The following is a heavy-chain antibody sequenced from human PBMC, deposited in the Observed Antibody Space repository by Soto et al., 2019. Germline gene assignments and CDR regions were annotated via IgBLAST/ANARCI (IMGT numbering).Heavy chain of an antibody. D-gene: IGHD3-22*01. CDR3: TREGSYTYYYDSSGYYYYAFDI. CDR1: GFTFGDYA. CDR2: IRSKAYGGTT. Sequence: GGSLRLSCTASGFTFGDYAMSWFRQAPGKGLEWVGFIRSKAYGGTTEYAASVKGRFTISRDDSKSIAYLQMNSLKTEDTAVYYCTREGSYTYYYDSSGYYYYAFDIWGQGTMVTVSS. V-gene: IGHV3-49*03. J-gene: IGHJ3*02.